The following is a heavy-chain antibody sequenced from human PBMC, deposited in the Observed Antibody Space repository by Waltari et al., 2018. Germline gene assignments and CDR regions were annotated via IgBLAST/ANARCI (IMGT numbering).Heavy chain of an antibody. CDR2: ISFDGTNK. V-gene: IGHV3-30*04. J-gene: IGHJ4*02. CDR3: VRDGLGGSPKGYFDS. D-gene: IGHD2-2*03. CDR1: GFSFGSHS. Sequence: QVQLAESGGGVVQPGKSVRISCVGSGFSFGSHSMHWVRQAPGKGLEWVAVISFDGTNKFYADSVRCRFSISRDNSKSRLDLQMDSLRPDDTAVYYCVRDGLGGSPKGYFDSWGQGTLLTVSS.